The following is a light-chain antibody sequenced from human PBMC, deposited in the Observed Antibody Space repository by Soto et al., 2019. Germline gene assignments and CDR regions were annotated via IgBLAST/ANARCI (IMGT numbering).Light chain of an antibody. Sequence: DIQMTQSPSTLSASVGDRVTITCRASQSISSWLAWYQQKPGKAPKLLIYKASSLESGVPSRFSGSGSGTEFTLTISSLQPDDFAAYYCHQYHPDGTFGQGTKVEVK. V-gene: IGKV1-5*03. CDR3: HQYHPDGT. CDR1: QSISSW. CDR2: KAS. J-gene: IGKJ1*01.